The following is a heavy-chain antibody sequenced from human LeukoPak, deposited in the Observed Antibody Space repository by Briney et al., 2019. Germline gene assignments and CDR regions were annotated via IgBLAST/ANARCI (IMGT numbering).Heavy chain of an antibody. CDR1: GFTFSSYA. V-gene: IGHV3-23*01. CDR2: ISGSGGST. CDR3: AKALYSSSSGTYYFDY. Sequence: SGGSLRLSCAASGFTFSSYAMSWVRQAPGKGLEWVSAISGSGGSTYYADSVKGRFTISRDNSENTLYLQMNSLRAEDTAVYYCAKALYSSSSGTYYFDYWGQGTLVTVSS. J-gene: IGHJ4*02. D-gene: IGHD6-6*01.